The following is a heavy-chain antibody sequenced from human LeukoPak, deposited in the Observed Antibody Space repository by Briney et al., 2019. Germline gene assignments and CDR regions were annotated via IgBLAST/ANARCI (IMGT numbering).Heavy chain of an antibody. J-gene: IGHJ4*02. CDR1: GFPFSTYA. CDR2: IFGSTGST. Sequence: SGGSLRLSCVASGFPFSTYAMSWVRQPPGKGLEWVSSIFGSTGSTYYADSVKGRVTVSRDNSRNTVYLQMNSLRGEDTAVYYCARDRTYHSDFTAYYFSPPLQQYWGQGTLVTVSS. V-gene: IGHV3-23*01. D-gene: IGHD3-22*01. CDR3: ARDRTYHSDFTAYYFSPPLQQY.